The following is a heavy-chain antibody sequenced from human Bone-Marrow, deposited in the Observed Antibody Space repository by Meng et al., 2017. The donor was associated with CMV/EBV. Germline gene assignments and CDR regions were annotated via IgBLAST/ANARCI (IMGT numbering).Heavy chain of an antibody. D-gene: IGHD5-18*01. CDR3: AKDQSGYSYGASYYYYGMDV. CDR1: AFTFRSYA. CDR2: IRYDGGNK. J-gene: IGHJ6*02. V-gene: IGHV3-30*02. Sequence: GESLKISCAASAFTFRSYAFHWVRQAPGKGLEWVAFIRYDGGNKYYADSVKGRFTISRDNSKNTLYLQMNSLRAEDTALYYCAKDQSGYSYGASYYYYGMDVWGQGTTVTVSS.